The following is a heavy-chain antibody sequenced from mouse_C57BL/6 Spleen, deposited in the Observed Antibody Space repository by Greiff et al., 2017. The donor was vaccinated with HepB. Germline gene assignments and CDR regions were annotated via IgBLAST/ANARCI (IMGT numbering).Heavy chain of an antibody. D-gene: IGHD4-1*01. CDR1: GYTFTSYW. V-gene: IGHV1-64*01. CDR2: IHPNSGST. CDR3: ARRRTGYYAMDY. J-gene: IGHJ4*01. Sequence: QVQLQQPGAELVKPGASVTLSCKASGYTFTSYWMHWVKQRPGQGLEWIGMIHPNSGSTNYNEKFKSKATLTVDKSSSTAYMQLSSLTSEDSAVYYCARRRTGYYAMDYWGQGTSVTVSS.